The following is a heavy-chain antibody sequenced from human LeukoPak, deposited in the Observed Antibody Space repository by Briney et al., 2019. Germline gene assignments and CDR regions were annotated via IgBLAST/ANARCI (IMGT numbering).Heavy chain of an antibody. CDR1: GFTFSSYS. V-gene: IGHV3-21*01. CDR2: ISSSSSYI. CDR3: ARGDSSGYNDWFDP. Sequence: GGSLRLSCAASGFTFSSYSMNWVRQAPGKGLEWVSSISSSSSYIYYADSVKGRFTISRDNAKNPLYLQMNSLRAEDTAVYYCARGDSSGYNDWFDPWGQGTLVTVSS. D-gene: IGHD3-22*01. J-gene: IGHJ5*02.